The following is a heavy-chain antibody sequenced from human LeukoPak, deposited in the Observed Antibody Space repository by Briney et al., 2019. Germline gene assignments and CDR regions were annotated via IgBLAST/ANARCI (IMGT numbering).Heavy chain of an antibody. CDR2: MNPNSGNT. CDR1: GYTFTSYD. CDR3: ARYCSSTSCYTWDYYYGMDV. Sequence: ASVKVSCKASGYTFTSYDINWMRQATGQGLEWMGWMNPNSGNTGYAQKFQGRVTMTRNTSISTAYMELSSLRSEDTAVYYCARYCSSTSCYTWDYYYGMDVWGQGTTVTVSS. V-gene: IGHV1-8*01. J-gene: IGHJ6*02. D-gene: IGHD2-2*02.